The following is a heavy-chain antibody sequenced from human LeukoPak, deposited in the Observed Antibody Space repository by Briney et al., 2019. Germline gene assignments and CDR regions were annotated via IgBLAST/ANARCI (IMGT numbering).Heavy chain of an antibody. CDR1: GFTFSNAW. J-gene: IGHJ4*02. CDR2: IKSKTDGGTT. D-gene: IGHD3-3*01. CDR3: TTGLSIDFWSGYGFDY. Sequence: PGGSLRLSSAVSGFTFSNAWMSWVRQAPRKGLEWVGRIKSKTDGGTTDYAAPVKGRFTISRDDSKNTLYLQMNSLKTEDTAVYCCTTGLSIDFWSGYGFDYWGQGTLVTVSS. V-gene: IGHV3-15*01.